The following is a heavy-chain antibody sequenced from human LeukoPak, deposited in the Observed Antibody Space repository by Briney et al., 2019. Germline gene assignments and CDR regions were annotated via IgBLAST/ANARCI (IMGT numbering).Heavy chain of an antibody. Sequence: SGTLSLTCAVSGGSISSSNWWSWVRQPPGKGLEWIGEIYHSGSTNYNPSLKSRVTISVDKSKNQFSLKLSSVTAADTAVYYCARTEDTAMVTLRGGDAFDIWGQGTMVTVSS. CDR1: GGSISSSNW. CDR3: ARTEDTAMVTLRGGDAFDI. V-gene: IGHV4-4*02. CDR2: IYHSGST. D-gene: IGHD5-18*01. J-gene: IGHJ3*02.